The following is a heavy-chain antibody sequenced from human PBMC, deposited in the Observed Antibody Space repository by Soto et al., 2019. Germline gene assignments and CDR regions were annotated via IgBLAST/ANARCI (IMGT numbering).Heavy chain of an antibody. D-gene: IGHD1-1*01. CDR2: ITSNGGNT. J-gene: IGHJ6*02. CDR1: GFTFRSYA. Sequence: GGSLRLSCAASGFTFRSYAMSWVRQAPGKGLEYVSAITSNGGNTDYASSVKGRFTISRDNSKNTLYLQMGSLRAEDMAVYCVRRLQLGYGMDVWCQAITVTVS. V-gene: IGHV3-64*01. CDR3: VRRLQLGYGMDV.